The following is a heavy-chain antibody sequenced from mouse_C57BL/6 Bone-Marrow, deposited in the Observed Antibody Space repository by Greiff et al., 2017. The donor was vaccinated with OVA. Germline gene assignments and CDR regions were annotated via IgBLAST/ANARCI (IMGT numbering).Heavy chain of an antibody. CDR3: ARTDGYYPPFDY. Sequence: EVNVVESGGGLVKPGGSLKLSCAASGFTFSSYAMSWVRQTPEKRLEWVATISDGGSYTYYPDNVKGRFTISRDNAKNNLYLQMSHLKSEDTAMYYCARTDGYYPPFDYWGQGTTLTVSS. CDR2: ISDGGSYT. V-gene: IGHV5-4*03. J-gene: IGHJ2*01. D-gene: IGHD2-3*01. CDR1: GFTFSSYA.